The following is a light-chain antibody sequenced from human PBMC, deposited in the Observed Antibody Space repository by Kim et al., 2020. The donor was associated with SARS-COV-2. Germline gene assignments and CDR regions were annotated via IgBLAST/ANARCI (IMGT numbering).Light chain of an antibody. V-gene: IGKV3D-20*01. CDR1: QSIRSSY. CDR2: DTS. CDR3: QQYGSSPQT. J-gene: IGKJ1*01. Sequence: EIVLTQSPATLSLSPGERATLSCGASQSIRSSYLAWYQQRPGQAPRLLIYDTSTRATGIPDRFSGSGSGTDFTLTISRLEPEDFAVYYCQQYGSSPQTFGPGTRVDIK.